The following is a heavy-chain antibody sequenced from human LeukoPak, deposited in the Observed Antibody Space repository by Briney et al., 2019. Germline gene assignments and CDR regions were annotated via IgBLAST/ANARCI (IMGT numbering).Heavy chain of an antibody. CDR3: AKEGEASCGGDCYLYFDY. Sequence: PGGSLRLSCAASGFTFSSYGMHWVRQAPGKGLEWVAVIWYDGSNKYYADSVKGRFTISRDNSKNTLYLQMNSLRAEDTAVYYCAKEGEASCGGDCYLYFDYWGQGTLVTVSS. J-gene: IGHJ4*02. D-gene: IGHD2-21*02. CDR1: GFTFSSYG. CDR2: IWYDGSNK. V-gene: IGHV3-33*06.